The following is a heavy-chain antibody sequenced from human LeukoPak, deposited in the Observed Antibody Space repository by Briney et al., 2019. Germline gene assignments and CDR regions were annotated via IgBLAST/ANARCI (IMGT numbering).Heavy chain of an antibody. J-gene: IGHJ5*02. CDR3: AGSSSNWSDP. CDR1: GYTFTGYY. Sequence: ASVKVSCKASGYTFTGYYMHWVRQAPGQGLEWMGRINPNSGGTNYAQKFRGRVTMTRDTSISTAYMELSSLRSEDTAVYYCAGSSSNWSDPWGQGTLVTVSS. CDR2: INPNSGGT. V-gene: IGHV1-2*06. D-gene: IGHD6-6*01.